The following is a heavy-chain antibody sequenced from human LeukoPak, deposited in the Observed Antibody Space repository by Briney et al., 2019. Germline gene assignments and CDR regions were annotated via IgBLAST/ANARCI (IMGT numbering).Heavy chain of an antibody. CDR3: AREGPGIAVAGTVIYPY. Sequence: GASVKVSCKASGGTFSSYAISWVRQAPGQGLEWMGGIIPIFGTANYAKKFQGRVTITADESTSTAYVELSSLRSEDTAVYYCAREGPGIAVAGTVIYPYWGQGTLVTVSS. CDR1: GGTFSSYA. D-gene: IGHD6-19*01. J-gene: IGHJ4*02. V-gene: IGHV1-69*13. CDR2: IIPIFGTA.